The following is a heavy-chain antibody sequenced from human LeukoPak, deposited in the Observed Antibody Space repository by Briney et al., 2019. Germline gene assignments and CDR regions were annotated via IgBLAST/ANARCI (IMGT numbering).Heavy chain of an antibody. Sequence: GASVKVSCKASGYTFTSYGISWVRQAPGQGLEWMGWISAYNGITNYAQKLQGRVTMTTDTSTSTAYMELRSLRSDDTAVYYCARDSVGYYDILTGYYYPSRFDYWGQGTLVTVSS. CDR3: ARDSVGYYDILTGYYYPSRFDY. CDR1: GYTFTSYG. D-gene: IGHD3-9*01. J-gene: IGHJ4*02. V-gene: IGHV1-18*04. CDR2: ISAYNGIT.